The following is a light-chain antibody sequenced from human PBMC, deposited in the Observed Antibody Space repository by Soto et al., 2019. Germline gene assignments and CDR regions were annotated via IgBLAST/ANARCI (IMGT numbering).Light chain of an antibody. CDR3: QQYNNWPPGT. V-gene: IGKV3-15*01. Sequence: EMVMTQSPATLSVSPGERATLSCRASQSVSSNLAWYQQKPGQAPRLLIYGASTRATGIPARFSGSGSGTDFTLTISSLQSEDFAVYYCQQYNNWPPGTFGQGTKVDIK. J-gene: IGKJ1*01. CDR2: GAS. CDR1: QSVSSN.